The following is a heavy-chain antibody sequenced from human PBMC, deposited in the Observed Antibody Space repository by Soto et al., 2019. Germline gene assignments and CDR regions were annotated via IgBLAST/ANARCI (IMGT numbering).Heavy chain of an antibody. Sequence: SETLSLTCTVSGVSISSYYWSWIRQPAGKGLEWIGRIYTSGSTNYNPSLKSRVTMSVDTSKNQFSLKLSSVTAADTAVYYCARSGGDIVVVPAAAAGDYYYGMDVWGQGTTVTVSS. CDR1: GVSISSYY. V-gene: IGHV4-4*07. D-gene: IGHD2-2*01. CDR2: IYTSGST. J-gene: IGHJ6*02. CDR3: ARSGGDIVVVPAAAAGDYYYGMDV.